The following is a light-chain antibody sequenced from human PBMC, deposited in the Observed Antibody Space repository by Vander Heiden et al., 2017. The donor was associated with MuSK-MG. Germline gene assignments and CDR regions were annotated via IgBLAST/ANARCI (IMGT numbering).Light chain of an antibody. Sequence: SYELTQTPSVSVSPGQTASITCSGDKLGDKYACWYQQKPGQSPGWVIYQDSKRPSGIPECFSGSNSATTATLTISGTQAVDEADYYCPAWDSSTWVFGGGTKLTVL. CDR2: QDS. J-gene: IGLJ2*01. CDR3: PAWDSSTWV. V-gene: IGLV3-1*01. CDR1: KLGDKY.